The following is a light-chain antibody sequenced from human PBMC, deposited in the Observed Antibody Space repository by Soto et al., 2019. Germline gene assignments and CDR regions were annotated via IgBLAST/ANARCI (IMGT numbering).Light chain of an antibody. CDR2: DAS. CDR1: QSISSW. CDR3: QQYNNYWT. V-gene: IGKV1-5*01. Sequence: DIQMTQSPSTLSASVGDRVTITCRASQSISSWLAWYQQKPGKAPKLLIYDASSLESGVPSRFSGSGSATEFTVTISSLQPDDFATYYCQQYNNYWTFGQGTKVDI. J-gene: IGKJ1*01.